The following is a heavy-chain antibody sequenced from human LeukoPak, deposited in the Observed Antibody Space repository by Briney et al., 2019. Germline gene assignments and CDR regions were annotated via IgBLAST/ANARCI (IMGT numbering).Heavy chain of an antibody. V-gene: IGHV1-46*01. J-gene: IGHJ6*02. Sequence: GASVTVSCKASGYTFTSYYMHWVRQAPGQGLAWMGIINPSGGSTSYAQKFQGRVTMTRDTSTSTVYMELSSLRSEDTAVYYCARSSSVAGIFDYGMDVWGQGTTVTVSS. D-gene: IGHD6-19*01. CDR1: GYTFTSYY. CDR3: ARSSSVAGIFDYGMDV. CDR2: INPSGGST.